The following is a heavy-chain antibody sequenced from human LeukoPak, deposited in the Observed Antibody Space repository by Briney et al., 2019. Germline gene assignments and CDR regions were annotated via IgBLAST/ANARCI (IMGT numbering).Heavy chain of an antibody. Sequence: GGSLRLSCAASGITFSSHAMTWARQAPGKGLEWVAAIRGNGATTDYADSVKGRFTISRDNSRSTLYLQMNSLRAEDTAVYYCARAYHDSGCLIDYWGQGTLVTVSS. V-gene: IGHV3-23*01. D-gene: IGHD6-19*01. CDR1: GITFSSHA. J-gene: IGHJ4*02. CDR3: ARAYHDSGCLIDY. CDR2: IRGNGATT.